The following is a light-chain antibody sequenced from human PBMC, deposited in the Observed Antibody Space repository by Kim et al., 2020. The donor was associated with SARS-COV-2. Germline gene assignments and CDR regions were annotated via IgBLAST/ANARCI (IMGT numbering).Light chain of an antibody. CDR3: QQSYSTPLT. CDR2: AAS. V-gene: IGKV1-39*01. J-gene: IGKJ4*01. Sequence: DIQMTQSPSSLSASVGDRVTITCRASQRISSYLNWYQQKPGKAPKLLIYAASSLQSWVPSRFSGSGSGTDFTLTISSLQPKDFATYYCQQSYSTPLTFGGGTKVDIK. CDR1: QRISSY.